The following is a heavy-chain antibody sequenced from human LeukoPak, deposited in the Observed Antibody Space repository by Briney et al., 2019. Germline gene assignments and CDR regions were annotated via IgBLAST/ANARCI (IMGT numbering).Heavy chain of an antibody. Sequence: SETLSLTCAVYGGPFRGFFWSWIRQAPGKGLEWVGEMSHSGSANYNPSLKSRITISVDTSKSQFSLRLTYVTAADTAVHYCARGIFYGGRNQYIWFDLWGQGTLVTVSS. CDR2: MSHSGSA. V-gene: IGHV4-34*01. CDR1: GGPFRGFF. D-gene: IGHD4-23*01. CDR3: ARGIFYGGRNQYIWFDL. J-gene: IGHJ5*02.